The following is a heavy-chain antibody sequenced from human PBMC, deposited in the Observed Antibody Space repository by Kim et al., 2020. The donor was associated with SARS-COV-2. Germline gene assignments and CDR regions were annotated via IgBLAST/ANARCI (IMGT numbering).Heavy chain of an antibody. Sequence: TNYNPSLKSRVTISVDTSKNQFSRKLSSVTAADTAVYYCARVAVAGAFDIWGQGTMVTVSS. CDR3: ARVAVAGAFDI. V-gene: IGHV4-59*01. CDR2: T. D-gene: IGHD6-19*01. J-gene: IGHJ3*02.